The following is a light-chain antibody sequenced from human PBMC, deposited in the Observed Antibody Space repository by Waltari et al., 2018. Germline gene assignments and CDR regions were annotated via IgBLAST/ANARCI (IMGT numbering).Light chain of an antibody. J-gene: IGLJ2*01. Sequence: QSVLTQPPSASGTPGQRVTISCSGSSSNIGRNYVSWYQQLPGTAPKLLIYRDNQRPSGVPDRFSGSKSGTSTSLAISGLWSEDEADYYCSAWDDSLSGPVFGGGTKLTVL. CDR1: SSNIGRNY. V-gene: IGLV1-47*03. CDR3: SAWDDSLSGPV. CDR2: RDN.